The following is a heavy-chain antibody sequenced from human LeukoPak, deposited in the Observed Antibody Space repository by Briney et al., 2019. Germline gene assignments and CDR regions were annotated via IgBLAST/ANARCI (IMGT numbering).Heavy chain of an antibody. CDR2: ISNDGNKA. D-gene: IGHD6-6*01. CDR3: AGSSVS. Sequence: PGGSLRLSCSASGFSFTTYGMHWVRQAPGKGLVWVSRISNDGNKADYADSVKGRFTISRDNAKSTVYLQMNSLRVEDSAVYYCAGSSVSWGQGTLVTVSS. CDR1: GFSFTTYG. V-gene: IGHV3-74*01. J-gene: IGHJ5*02.